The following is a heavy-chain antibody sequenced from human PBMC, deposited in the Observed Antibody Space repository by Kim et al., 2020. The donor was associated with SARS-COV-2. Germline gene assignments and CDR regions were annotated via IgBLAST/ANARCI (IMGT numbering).Heavy chain of an antibody. V-gene: IGHV3-72*01. CDR3: ASPQHRIAVF. CDR1: GFTIGDHF. CDR2: IRNRADNYRT. Sequence: GGSLRLSCAASGFTIGDHFMDWVRQAPGKGLEWVGRIRNRADNYRTDYAASVKGRFVISRDDSMNSVFLQINSLKTEDTALYYCASPQHRIAVFWGRGTLVTVSS. J-gene: IGHJ4*02. D-gene: IGHD6-19*01.